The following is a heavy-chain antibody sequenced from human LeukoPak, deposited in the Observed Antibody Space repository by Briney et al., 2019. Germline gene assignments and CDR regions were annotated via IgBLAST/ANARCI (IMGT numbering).Heavy chain of an antibody. J-gene: IGHJ4*02. CDR1: GYTFTSYA. V-gene: IGHV1-3*01. CDR2: INAGNGNT. Sequence: EASVKVSCKASGYTFTSYAMHWVRQAPGQRLEWMGWINAGNGNTKYSQKFQGRVTITRDTSASTAYMELGSLRSEDTAVYYCASGVGGGVTKALDYWGQGTLVTVSS. D-gene: IGHD3-3*01. CDR3: ASGVGGGVTKALDY.